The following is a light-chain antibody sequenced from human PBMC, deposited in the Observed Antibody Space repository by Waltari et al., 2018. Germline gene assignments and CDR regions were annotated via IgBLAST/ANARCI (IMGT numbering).Light chain of an antibody. CDR1: QSIDFY. CDR3: QQSYSSPWT. V-gene: IGKV1-39*01. J-gene: IGKJ1*01. Sequence: MTQSPSSLSASVGDRITITCRASQSIDFYLHWYRQRPGKAPELLIYASNILQSGVPSRFRGSGSGTEFTLTISSLQTEDFAIYYCQQSYSSPWTFGPGTKVEIK. CDR2: ASN.